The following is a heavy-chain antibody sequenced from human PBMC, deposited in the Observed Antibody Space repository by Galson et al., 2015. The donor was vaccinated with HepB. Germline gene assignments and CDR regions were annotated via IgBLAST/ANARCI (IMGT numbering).Heavy chain of an antibody. V-gene: IGHV3-21*01. CDR1: GFTFSSDS. CDR3: ARAQRGSGSFADY. J-gene: IGHJ4*02. D-gene: IGHD3-10*01. Sequence: SLRLSCAASGFTFSSDSMTWVRQAPGQGLEWVSYINSNSRYIYYTDSMKGRFTISRDNAKNSLYLQMNSLRVEDTAVYYCARAQRGSGSFADYWGQGTLVTVSS. CDR2: INSNSRYI.